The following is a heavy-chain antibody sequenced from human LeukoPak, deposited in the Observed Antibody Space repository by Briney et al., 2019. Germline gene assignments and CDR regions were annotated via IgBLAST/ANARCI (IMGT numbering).Heavy chain of an antibody. CDR1: GFTYISYL. D-gene: IGHD1-26*01. CDR3: ARGMGGGDY. J-gene: IGHJ4*02. Sequence: GGSLRLSCVASGFTYISYLMHWVRQAPGKGLVWVSLITSDGSSTRYADTLKGRFTISLDRDKNTLYLQMNSLRAEDTAGYYCARGMGGGDYWGQGTLVTVSS. CDR2: ITSDGSST. V-gene: IGHV3-74*01.